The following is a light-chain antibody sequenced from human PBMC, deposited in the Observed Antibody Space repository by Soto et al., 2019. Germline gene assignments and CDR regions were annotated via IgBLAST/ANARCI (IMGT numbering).Light chain of an antibody. V-gene: IGLV2-14*01. Sequence: QSVVTQPASVSGAPGQSISISCTGTSSDVGGYNYVSWYQQHPGKAPKFMIYDVSNRPSGVSNRFSGSKSVNTASLTISGLQAEDVAYYYSSSYTTYNTPQLVFRTGSKVTV. CDR2: DVS. CDR3: SSYTTYNTPQLV. J-gene: IGLJ1*01. CDR1: SSDVGGYNY.